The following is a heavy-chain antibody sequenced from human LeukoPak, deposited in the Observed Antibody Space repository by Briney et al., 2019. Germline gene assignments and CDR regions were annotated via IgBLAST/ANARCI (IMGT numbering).Heavy chain of an antibody. Sequence: GGSLRLSCAASGFTFSGYWMSWVRQAPGKGLEWVANIKQDGSEKYYVDSVEGRFTLSRDNAKNSLYLQMNSLRAEDTAVYYCARSNDFDIWGQGTMVTVSS. CDR3: ARSNDFDI. CDR2: IKQDGSEK. V-gene: IGHV3-7*05. CDR1: GFTFSGYW. J-gene: IGHJ3*02.